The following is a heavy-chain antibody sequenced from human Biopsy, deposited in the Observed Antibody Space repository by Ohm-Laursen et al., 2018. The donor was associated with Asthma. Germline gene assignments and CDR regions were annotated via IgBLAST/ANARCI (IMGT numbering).Heavy chain of an antibody. J-gene: IGHJ6*02. Sequence: ASVKVSCKASGYTFIGCHIHWMRQAPGQGLEWMGRINTNTGNPTYAQGFTGRFVFSLETSVSTAYLQISSLKADDTAVYYCARGLLGMDVWGQGTTVTVSS. D-gene: IGHD2-15*01. CDR1: GYTFIGCH. CDR3: ARGLLGMDV. V-gene: IGHV7-4-1*02. CDR2: INTNTGNP.